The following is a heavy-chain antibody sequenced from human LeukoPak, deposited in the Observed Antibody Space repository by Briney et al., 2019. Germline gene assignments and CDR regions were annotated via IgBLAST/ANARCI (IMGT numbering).Heavy chain of an antibody. CDR3: AKAPSRSYYGMDV. V-gene: IGHV3-23*01. J-gene: IGHJ6*02. Sequence: PGGSLRLSCTTSKFNFNSYGMTWVRQAPGKGLEWVSSISGSGGSTQYAASVQGRFTISRDNSKNTLYLQMNSLRAEDTAVYYCAKAPSRSYYGMDVWGQGTTVTVSS. CDR1: KFNFNSYG. CDR2: ISGSGGST.